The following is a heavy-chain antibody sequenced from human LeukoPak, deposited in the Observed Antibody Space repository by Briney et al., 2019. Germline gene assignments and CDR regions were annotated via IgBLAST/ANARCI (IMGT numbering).Heavy chain of an antibody. V-gene: IGHV3-48*04. Sequence: GGSLRLSCAASGFTFSSYGMHWVRQAPGKGLEWVSYISSSGSTIYYADSVKGRFTISRDNAKNSLYLQMNSLRAEDTAVYYCAREAGSSGWYQVYYYYYGMDVWGQGTTVTVSS. D-gene: IGHD6-19*01. CDR1: GFTFSSYG. J-gene: IGHJ6*02. CDR3: AREAGSSGWYQVYYYYYGMDV. CDR2: ISSSGSTI.